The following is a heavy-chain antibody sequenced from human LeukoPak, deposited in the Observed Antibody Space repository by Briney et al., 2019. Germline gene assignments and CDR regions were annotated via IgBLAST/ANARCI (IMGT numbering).Heavy chain of an antibody. Sequence: SGGSLRLSCAASGFTFSSYGMHWVRQAPGKGLEWVAFIRYDGSNKYYADSVKGRFTISRDNSKNTLYLQVNSLSAEDTSVYFCARGAFYSDYDGFFDYWGQGTLVTVSS. CDR2: IRYDGSNK. V-gene: IGHV3-30*02. J-gene: IGHJ4*02. CDR3: ARGAFYSDYDGFFDY. D-gene: IGHD4-11*01. CDR1: GFTFSSYG.